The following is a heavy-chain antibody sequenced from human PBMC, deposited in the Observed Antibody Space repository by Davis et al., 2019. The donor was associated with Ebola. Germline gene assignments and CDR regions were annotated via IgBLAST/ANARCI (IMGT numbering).Heavy chain of an antibody. CDR1: GFTFSSYA. V-gene: IGHV3-23*01. D-gene: IGHD6-6*01. J-gene: IGHJ3*02. CDR2: ISGSGGST. Sequence: PGGSLRLSCAASGFTFSSYAMSWVRQAPGKGLEWVSAISGSGGSTYYADSVKGRFTISRDNSKNTLYLQMNSLRAEDTAVYYCAKDAKPIAARPRSYAFDIWGQGTMVTVSS. CDR3: AKDAKPIAARPRSYAFDI.